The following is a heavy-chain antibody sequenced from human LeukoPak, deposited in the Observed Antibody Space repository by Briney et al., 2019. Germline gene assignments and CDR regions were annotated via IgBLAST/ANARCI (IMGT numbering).Heavy chain of an antibody. V-gene: IGHV3-48*01. J-gene: IGHJ4*02. D-gene: IGHD3-10*01. CDR1: GFTFSRNA. CDR2: ISPGSGST. CDR3: ARAHTYYYGSGSYYNQYYFDY. Sequence: PGGSLRLSCAGSGFTFSRNAMNWVRQTPGKGLEWVAYISPGSGSTDYAESVQGRFSISRDNDKNSLYLQLSSLRADDTGVYYCARAHTYYYGSGSYYNQYYFDYWGQGTLVTVSS.